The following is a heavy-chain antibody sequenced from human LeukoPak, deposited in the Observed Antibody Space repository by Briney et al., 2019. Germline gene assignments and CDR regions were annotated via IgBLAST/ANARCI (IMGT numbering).Heavy chain of an antibody. CDR3: AATPTVTAGSTYYGMDV. CDR2: TVVGSGHT. Sequence: ASVKVSCKASGFSFATSAVQWVRQDRGQRLEWIGWTVVGSGHTNYAQKFQGTVTISRDMSTNTAYLELTSLRSEDTAVYYCAATPTVTAGSTYYGMDVWGQGTTITVSS. CDR1: GFSFATSA. J-gene: IGHJ6*02. D-gene: IGHD4-17*01. V-gene: IGHV1-58*01.